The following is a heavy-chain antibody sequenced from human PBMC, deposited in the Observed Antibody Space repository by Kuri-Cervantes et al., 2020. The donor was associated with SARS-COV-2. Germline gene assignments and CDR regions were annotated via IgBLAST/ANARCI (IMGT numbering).Heavy chain of an antibody. V-gene: IGHV3-23*01. J-gene: IGHJ4*02. CDR3: AKSRLQTYWGGDFDY. Sequence: GESLKISCAASGFTFSSYAMSWVRQAPGKGLEWVSAISGSGETTHYADSVKGRFTISRDNSKTTLYLQMNSLRAEDTAVYYCAKSRLQTYWGGDFDYWGQGTLVTVSS. D-gene: IGHD7-27*01. CDR2: ISGSGETT. CDR1: GFTFSSYA.